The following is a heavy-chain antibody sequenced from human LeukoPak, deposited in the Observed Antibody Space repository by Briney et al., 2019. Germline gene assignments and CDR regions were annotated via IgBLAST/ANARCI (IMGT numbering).Heavy chain of an antibody. D-gene: IGHD3-22*01. CDR3: AKDPYSSRMEYFQY. CDR2: IGSSGGST. J-gene: IGHJ1*01. Sequence: GGSLRLSCAASGFIFSSYAMSWVRQAPGKGLEWVSTIGSSGGSTYYADSVKGRFTISRDNSKNTLYLEMSSLRTEDTAVYYCAKDPYSSRMEYFQYWGQGTLVIVSS. V-gene: IGHV3-23*01. CDR1: GFIFSSYA.